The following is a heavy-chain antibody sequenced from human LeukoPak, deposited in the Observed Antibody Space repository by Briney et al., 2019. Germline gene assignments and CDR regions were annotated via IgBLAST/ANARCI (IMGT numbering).Heavy chain of an antibody. Sequence: SETLSLTCTVSGDSIRPYYWNWLRQSPGKGLEWIGYIYDSGSTNFNPSLKSRLTISIDTSKNQFFLKLNSVTAADTAIYYCARGHLGLSPWGQGTLVTVSS. V-gene: IGHV4-59*01. CDR2: IYDSGST. D-gene: IGHD3-10*01. CDR1: GDSIRPYY. CDR3: ARGHLGLSP. J-gene: IGHJ5*02.